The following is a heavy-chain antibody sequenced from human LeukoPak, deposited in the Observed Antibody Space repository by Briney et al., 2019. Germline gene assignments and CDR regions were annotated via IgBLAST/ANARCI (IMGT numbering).Heavy chain of an antibody. D-gene: IGHD6-13*01. Sequence: ASVKVSCKVSGYTLTELSMHWVRQAPGKGLEWMGGFDPEECETIYAQKFQGRVTMTEDTSTDTAYMELSSLRSEAKAVYYCATVSQLVWDAFDIWGQGTMVTVSS. CDR3: ATVSQLVWDAFDI. V-gene: IGHV1-24*01. CDR1: GYTLTELS. J-gene: IGHJ3*02. CDR2: FDPEECET.